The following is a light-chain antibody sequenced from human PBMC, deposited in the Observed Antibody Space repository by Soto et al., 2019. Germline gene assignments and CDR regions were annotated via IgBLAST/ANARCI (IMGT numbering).Light chain of an antibody. CDR3: RTWDSSLSAGV. J-gene: IGLJ1*01. Sequence: VLTQPPSISATPGQKVTISCSGSYSNIETNYVSWYQQLPGTAPKLLIYDNTERPSGIPDRFSGSKSGSSATLGITGLQTGDEADYYCRTWDSSLSAGVFGTGTKVTVL. CDR1: YSNIETNY. V-gene: IGLV1-51*01. CDR2: DNT.